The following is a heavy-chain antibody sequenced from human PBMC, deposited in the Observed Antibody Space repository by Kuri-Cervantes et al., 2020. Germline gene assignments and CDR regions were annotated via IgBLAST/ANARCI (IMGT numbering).Heavy chain of an antibody. V-gene: IGHV4-34*01. CDR3: ARGALGGSYFDY. J-gene: IGHJ4*02. CDR1: GGSFSGYY. D-gene: IGHD1-26*01. Sequence: GSLRLSCAVYGGSFSGYYWSWIRQPPGKGLEWIGEINHSGSTNYNPSLKSRVTISVDTSKNQFSLKLSSVTAADTAVYYCARGALGGSYFDYWGQGTLVTVSS. CDR2: INHSGST.